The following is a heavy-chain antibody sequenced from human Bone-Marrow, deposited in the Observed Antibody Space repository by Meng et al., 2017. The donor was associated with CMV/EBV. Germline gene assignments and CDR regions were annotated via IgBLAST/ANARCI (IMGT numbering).Heavy chain of an antibody. V-gene: IGHV3-13*01. J-gene: IGHJ6*02. CDR1: GFTFSSYD. Sequence: GEYLKISCAASGFTFSSYDMHWVRQATGKGLEWVSAIGTAGDTYYPGSVKGRFTISSEDANNSLYLQMNSLRAGDTAVYYCARARREEAVPAAIDYYYGMDVWGQGTTVTLSS. D-gene: IGHD2-2*01. CDR2: IGTAGDT. CDR3: ARARREEAVPAAIDYYYGMDV.